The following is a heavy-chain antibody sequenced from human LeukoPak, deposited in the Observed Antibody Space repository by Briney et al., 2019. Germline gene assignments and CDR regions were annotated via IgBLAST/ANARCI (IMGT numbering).Heavy chain of an antibody. D-gene: IGHD2-15*01. V-gene: IGHV3-23*01. CDR1: GFTFTNYA. CDR2: ISVSGGTT. CDR3: AKAPGLLDFDY. J-gene: IGHJ4*02. Sequence: GGSLRLSCAASGFTFTNYAMNWVRQAPGKGLEWVSTISVSGGTTYYADPVKGRFTISRDNSKNTLYLQMNSLRAEDTAVYYCAKAPGLLDFDYWGQGALVTVSS.